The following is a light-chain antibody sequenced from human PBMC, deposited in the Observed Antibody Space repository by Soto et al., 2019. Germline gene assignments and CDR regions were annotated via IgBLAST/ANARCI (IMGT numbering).Light chain of an antibody. CDR1: QSVRTY. V-gene: IGKV3-11*01. CDR2: DSS. Sequence: EIVLTQSPATLSLSPGETATLSCRASQSVRTYLAWYQQKLGQAPRLLIYDSSNRATGIPARFSGSGSGTDFTLTISSLQPDDFATYYCQQYNSYPYTFGQGTKLEIK. J-gene: IGKJ2*01. CDR3: QQYNSYPYT.